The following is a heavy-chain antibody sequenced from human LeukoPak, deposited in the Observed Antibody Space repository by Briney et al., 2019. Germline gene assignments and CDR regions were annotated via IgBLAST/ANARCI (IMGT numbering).Heavy chain of an antibody. Sequence: ASVKVSCKAFGYSFTRYAMHWVRQAPGQRLEWMGWINAGNGNTKYSQKFQGRVTITRVTSASTVYMELSSLRSEDTAVYYCTRGEIVITFGSSRPGDAFNIWGQGTMVTVSS. CDR2: INAGNGNT. J-gene: IGHJ3*02. V-gene: IGHV1-3*01. CDR3: TRGEIVITFGSSRPGDAFNI. D-gene: IGHD3-16*01. CDR1: GYSFTRYA.